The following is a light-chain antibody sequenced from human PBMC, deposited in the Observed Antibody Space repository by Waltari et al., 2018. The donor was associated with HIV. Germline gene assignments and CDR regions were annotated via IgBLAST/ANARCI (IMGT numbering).Light chain of an antibody. CDR2: GAS. Sequence: DIQMTQSPGYMSAFVGDRVTITCRASQGISTWLAWYQQKPGKVPQLLIDGASSLHSGVPTRFNGSGSGTQFSLTISSLQSEDFATYYCQQTNGLPLTFGGGTKV. J-gene: IGKJ4*01. V-gene: IGKV1-12*01. CDR1: QGISTW. CDR3: QQTNGLPLT.